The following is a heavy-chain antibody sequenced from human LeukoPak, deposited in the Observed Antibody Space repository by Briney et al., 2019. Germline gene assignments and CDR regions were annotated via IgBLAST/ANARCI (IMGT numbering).Heavy chain of an antibody. CDR3: AKDLEVYDSSGYVDY. J-gene: IGHJ4*02. Sequence: PGRSLRLSCAASGFIFSSYGMHWVRQAPGKGLEWVAVISYDGSNKYYADSVKGRFTISRDNSKNTLFLQMNSLRAEDTAVYYCAKDLEVYDSSGYVDYWGQGTLVTVSS. CDR1: GFIFSSYG. CDR2: ISYDGSNK. D-gene: IGHD3-22*01. V-gene: IGHV3-30*18.